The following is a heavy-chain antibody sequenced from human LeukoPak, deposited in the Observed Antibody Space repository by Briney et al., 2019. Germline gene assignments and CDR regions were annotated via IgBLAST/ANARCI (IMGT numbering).Heavy chain of an antibody. D-gene: IGHD3-22*01. CDR3: AREFPSEVDAYYYDSSGYKTLPFDY. CDR1: GGTFSSYA. V-gene: IGHV1-69*13. Sequence: GASVKVSCKASGGTFSSYAISWVRQAPGQGLEWMGGIIPIFGTANYAQKFQGRVTITADESTSTAYMELSSLRSEDTAVYYCAREFPSEVDAYYYDSSGYKTLPFDYWGQGTLVTVSS. CDR2: IIPIFGTA. J-gene: IGHJ4*02.